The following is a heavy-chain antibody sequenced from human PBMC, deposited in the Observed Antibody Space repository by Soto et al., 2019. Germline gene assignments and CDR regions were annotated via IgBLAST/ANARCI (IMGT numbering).Heavy chain of an antibody. Sequence: GGSLRLSCAAPGFTFSSYGMHWVRQAPGKGLEWVAVIWYDGSNKYYADSVKGRFTISRDNSKNTLYLQMNSLRAEDTAVYYCARASARWLQSGGMDVWGQGTTVTVSS. J-gene: IGHJ6*02. D-gene: IGHD5-12*01. CDR3: ARASARWLQSGGMDV. CDR2: IWYDGSNK. CDR1: GFTFSSYG. V-gene: IGHV3-33*01.